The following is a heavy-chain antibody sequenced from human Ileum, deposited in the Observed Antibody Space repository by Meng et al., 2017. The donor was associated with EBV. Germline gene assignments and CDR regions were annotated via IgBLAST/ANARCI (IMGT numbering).Heavy chain of an antibody. J-gene: IGHJ4*02. CDR3: ARFQMGPAVSGLHFDS. Sequence: QVQLQESGPGLVKPSETLSRTCAVSGYSISSRNWWAWIRQPPGKGLEWIGYIYHSGTTFSNPSLKTRVTISLDTSNNQFSLRLRSVTAADTAVYYCARFQMGPAVSGLHFDSWGQGSLFTVSS. D-gene: IGHD6-19*01. V-gene: IGHV4-28*01. CDR1: GYSISSRNW. CDR2: IYHSGTT.